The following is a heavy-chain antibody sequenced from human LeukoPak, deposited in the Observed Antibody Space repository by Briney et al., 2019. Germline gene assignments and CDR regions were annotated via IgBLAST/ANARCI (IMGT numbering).Heavy chain of an antibody. CDR3: ARGDSSSWYILNYYYYYMDV. J-gene: IGHJ6*03. Sequence: ASVKVSCKASGYTFTSYDINWVRQATGQELEWMGWMNPNSGNTGYAQKFQGRVTMTRNTSISTAYMELSSLRSEDTAVYYCARGDSSSWYILNYYYYYMDVWGKGTTVTVSS. V-gene: IGHV1-8*01. D-gene: IGHD6-13*01. CDR1: GYTFTSYD. CDR2: MNPNSGNT.